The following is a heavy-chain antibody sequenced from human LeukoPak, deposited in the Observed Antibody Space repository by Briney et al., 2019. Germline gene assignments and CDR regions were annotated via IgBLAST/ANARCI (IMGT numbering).Heavy chain of an antibody. Sequence: SETLSLTCTVSGGSVNSGSYYWSWIRQPPGKGLEWIGYIYYSGSTNYNPSLKSRVTISVDTSKNQFSLKLSSVTAADTAVYYCASCSGGSCSHDYWGQGTLVTVSS. CDR2: IYYSGST. J-gene: IGHJ4*02. V-gene: IGHV4-61*01. CDR3: ASCSGGSCSHDY. D-gene: IGHD2-15*01. CDR1: GGSVNSGSYY.